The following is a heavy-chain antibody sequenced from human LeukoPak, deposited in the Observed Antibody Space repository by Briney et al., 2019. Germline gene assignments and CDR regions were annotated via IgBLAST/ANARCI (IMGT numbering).Heavy chain of an antibody. D-gene: IGHD1-26*01. CDR3: ARATWDTNYYYYMDV. CDR1: GFTFSSYG. Sequence: KTGGSLSLSCAASGFTFSSYGMHWVRQVPGKGLEWVSSISTSSSYIYYADSVKGRFTISRDKAKNSLSLQMNSLRAADTAVYYCARATWDTNYYYYMDVWGEGTTVTISS. CDR2: ISTSSSYI. V-gene: IGHV3-21*01. J-gene: IGHJ6*03.